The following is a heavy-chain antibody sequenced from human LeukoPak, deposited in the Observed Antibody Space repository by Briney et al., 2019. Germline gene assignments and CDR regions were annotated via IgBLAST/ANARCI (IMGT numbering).Heavy chain of an antibody. CDR1: GFTFSSYS. CDR3: ARDGHCSSTSCLDYYYGMDV. J-gene: IGHJ6*01. D-gene: IGHD2-2*03. CDR2: ISRSSSYI. V-gene: IGHV3-21*01. Sequence: PGGSLRLSCAASGFTFSSYSMNWVRPAPGKGLEWVSSISRSSSYIYYADSVKGRFTISRDNAKNSLYLQMNSLRAEDTAVYYCARDGHCSSTSCLDYYYGMDVWGKGPRSPSPQ.